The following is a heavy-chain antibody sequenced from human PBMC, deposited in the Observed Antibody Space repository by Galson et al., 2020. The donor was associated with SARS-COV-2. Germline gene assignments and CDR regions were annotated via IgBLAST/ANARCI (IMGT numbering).Heavy chain of an antibody. J-gene: IGHJ4*02. Sequence: ASVKVSCKASGYTFTNYYIHWVRQAPGQGLEWMGVIDPSGGATTYAQKFQGRVTMTRDTSTSTAYMELSSLRSGDTAVYYCARDSQGGNDYNYLLVWGQGALLTVSS. D-gene: IGHD4-4*01. CDR3: ARDSQGGNDYNYLLV. V-gene: IGHV1-46*01. CDR2: IDPSGGAT. CDR1: GYTFTNYY.